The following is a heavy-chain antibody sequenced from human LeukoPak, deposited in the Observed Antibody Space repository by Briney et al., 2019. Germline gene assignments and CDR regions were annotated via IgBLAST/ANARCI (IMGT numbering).Heavy chain of an antibody. CDR1: GGSISSYY. Sequence: SETLSLTCTVSGGSISSYYWSWIRQPPGKGLEWIGYIYYSGSTNYNPSLKSRVTISVGTSKSQFSLKLSSVTAADTAVYYCARLSAIRYGMDVWGQGTTVTVSS. CDR2: IYYSGST. V-gene: IGHV4-59*08. D-gene: IGHD6-25*01. CDR3: ARLSAIRYGMDV. J-gene: IGHJ6*02.